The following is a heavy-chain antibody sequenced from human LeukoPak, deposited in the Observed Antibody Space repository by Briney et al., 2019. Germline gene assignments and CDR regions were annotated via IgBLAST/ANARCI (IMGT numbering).Heavy chain of an antibody. V-gene: IGHV4-4*07. J-gene: IGHJ4*02. CDR2: IYTSGST. CDR1: GGSFSSYY. D-gene: IGHD5-18*01. CDR3: ARDRGYSSVFEY. Sequence: PSETLSLTCTVSGGSFSSYYWSWIRQPAGKGLEWIGRIYTSGSTNYNPSLKSRVTISIDTSKNQFSLKLNSVTAADTAVYYCARDRGYSSVFEYWGQGTLVTVSS.